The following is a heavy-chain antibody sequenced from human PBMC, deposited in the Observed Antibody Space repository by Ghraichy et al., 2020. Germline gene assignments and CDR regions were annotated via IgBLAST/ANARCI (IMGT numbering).Heavy chain of an antibody. CDR3: AKAVPFSYDSSGYYNRHFDC. Sequence: LSLPCAASGITFSSHAMSWVRQAPGKGLEWVSAISGGGGSTYYADSVKGRFSISRDNIKNTLFLQMNSLRGEDTAIYYCAKAVPFSYDSSGYYNRHFDCWGQGTLVTVSS. J-gene: IGHJ4*02. V-gene: IGHV3-23*01. D-gene: IGHD3-22*01. CDR1: GITFSSHA. CDR2: ISGGGGST.